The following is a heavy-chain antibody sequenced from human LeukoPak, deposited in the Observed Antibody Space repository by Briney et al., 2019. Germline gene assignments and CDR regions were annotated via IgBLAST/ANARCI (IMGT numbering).Heavy chain of an antibody. CDR2: ISGWSSVI. Sequence: GGSLRLSCAASGFTFSSYSMTWVRQAPGKGLEWISYISGWSSVIHYADSVKGRFTISRDNAKNSLYLLMNSLRAEDTATYYYARDREGLDAFDLWGQGTILTVSS. CDR1: GFTFSSYS. J-gene: IGHJ3*01. CDR3: ARDREGLDAFDL. V-gene: IGHV3-48*01.